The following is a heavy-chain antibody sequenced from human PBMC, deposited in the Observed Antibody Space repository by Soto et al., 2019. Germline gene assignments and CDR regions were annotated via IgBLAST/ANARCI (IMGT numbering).Heavy chain of an antibody. CDR3: AREEGDDFWSGYARAVSDYYGMDV. V-gene: IGHV1-69*13. CDR1: GGTFSSYA. CDR2: IIPIFGTA. Sequence: ASVKVSCKASGGTFSSYAISWVRQAPGQGLEWMGGIIPIFGTANYAQKFQGRITITADESTRTAYMELSSLRSEDTDVYYCAREEGDDFWSGYARAVSDYYGMDVWGQGTTVTVSS. J-gene: IGHJ6*02. D-gene: IGHD3-3*01.